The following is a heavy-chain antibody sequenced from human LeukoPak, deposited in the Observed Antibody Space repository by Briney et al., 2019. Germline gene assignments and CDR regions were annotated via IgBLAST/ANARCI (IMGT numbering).Heavy chain of an antibody. Sequence: PGRSLRLSCAASGFTFDDYAMHWVRQAPGKGLEWVSGISWNGGSIGYADSVKGRFTISRDNAKNSLYLQMNSLRAEDTAVYYCAREGIDYSSSWTGPTDYWGQGTLVTVSS. V-gene: IGHV3-9*01. CDR2: ISWNGGSI. CDR3: AREGIDYSSSWTGPTDY. J-gene: IGHJ4*02. D-gene: IGHD6-13*01. CDR1: GFTFDDYA.